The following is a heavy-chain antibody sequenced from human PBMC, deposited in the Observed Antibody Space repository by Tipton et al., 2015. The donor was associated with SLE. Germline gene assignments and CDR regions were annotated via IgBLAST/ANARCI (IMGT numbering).Heavy chain of an antibody. CDR2: IYSGGST. D-gene: IGHD2-2*01. J-gene: IGHJ4*02. V-gene: IGHV3-53*01. CDR3: AKGGQMSWDIVVVPAAMPTYFDY. Sequence: SLRLSCAASGFTVSSNYMSWVRQAPGKGLEWVSVIYSGGSTYYADPVKGRFTISRDNSKNTLYLQMNSLRAEDTAVYYCAKGGQMSWDIVVVPAAMPTYFDYWGQGTLVTVSS. CDR1: GFTVSSNY.